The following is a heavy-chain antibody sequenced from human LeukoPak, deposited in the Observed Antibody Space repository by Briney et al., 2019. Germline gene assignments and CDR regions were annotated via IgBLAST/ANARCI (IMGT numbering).Heavy chain of an antibody. CDR2: VDPEDGET. CDR1: GYTFTDYY. J-gene: IGHJ3*02. V-gene: IGHV1-69-2*01. D-gene: IGHD3-22*01. Sequence: ASVKVSCKVSGYTFTDYYMHWAQQAPGKGLEWMGLVDPEDGETIYAEKFQGRVTITADTSTDTAYMELSSLRSEDTAVYYCAIRHMIVVARGAFDIWGQGTMVTVSS. CDR3: AIRHMIVVARGAFDI.